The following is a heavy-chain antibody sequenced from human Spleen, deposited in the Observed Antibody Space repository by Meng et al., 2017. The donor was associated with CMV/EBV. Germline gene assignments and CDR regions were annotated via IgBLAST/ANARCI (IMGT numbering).Heavy chain of an antibody. CDR1: GFIFGTYG. CDR2: ISSIGHIT. Sequence: LLLTCAASGFIFGTYGMAWVRQALGNGLEWVTTISSIGHITYCADSVKGRFTVSRDNSKNTLYQQMGSLRAHDTAVYYCVKELRDWRPLDYWGQGTLVTVSS. V-gene: IGHV3-23*01. D-gene: IGHD3-9*01. J-gene: IGHJ4*02. CDR3: VKELRDWRPLDY.